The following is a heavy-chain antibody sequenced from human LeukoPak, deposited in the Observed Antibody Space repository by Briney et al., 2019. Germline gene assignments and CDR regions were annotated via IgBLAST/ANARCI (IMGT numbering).Heavy chain of an antibody. D-gene: IGHD3-3*01. Sequence: ASVKVSCKASGYTFTGYYMHWVRQAPGQGLEWMGWINPNSGGTNYAQKFQGRVTMTRDTSISTAYMELSRLRSDDTAVYYCARDMTRITIFGVVLADAFDIWGQGTMVTVSS. J-gene: IGHJ3*02. CDR3: ARDMTRITIFGVVLADAFDI. V-gene: IGHV1-2*02. CDR1: GYTFTGYY. CDR2: INPNSGGT.